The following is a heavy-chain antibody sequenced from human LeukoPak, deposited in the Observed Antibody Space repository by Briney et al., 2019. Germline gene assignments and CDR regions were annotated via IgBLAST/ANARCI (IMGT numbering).Heavy chain of an antibody. Sequence: GRSLRLSCAASGFPFSSRWMSWVRQAPGKGLEWVANIKADGSEKYYVDSVKGRFTVSRDNAKNSLFLQMNSLRAEDTGLYYCARYCGGGSCFDYWGRGTLVTVSS. J-gene: IGHJ4*02. CDR2: IKADGSEK. CDR1: GFPFSSRW. D-gene: IGHD2-15*01. V-gene: IGHV3-7*04. CDR3: ARYCGGGSCFDY.